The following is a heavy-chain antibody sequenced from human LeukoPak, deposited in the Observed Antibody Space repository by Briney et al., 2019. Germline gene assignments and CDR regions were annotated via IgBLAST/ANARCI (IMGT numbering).Heavy chain of an antibody. J-gene: IGHJ4*02. CDR1: GFTFSSYW. Sequence: GVSLRLSCAASGFTFSSYWMSWVRQAPGKGLEWVANIKQDGSEKYYVDSVKGRFTISRDNAKNSLYLQMNSLRAEDTAVYYCASSAGLRRPYYFDYWGQGTLVTVSS. D-gene: IGHD5-12*01. CDR3: ASSAGLRRPYYFDY. V-gene: IGHV3-7*01. CDR2: IKQDGSEK.